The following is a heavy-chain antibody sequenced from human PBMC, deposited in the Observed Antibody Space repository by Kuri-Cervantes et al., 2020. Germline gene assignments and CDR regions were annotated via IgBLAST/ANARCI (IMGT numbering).Heavy chain of an antibody. Sequence: SETLSLTCAVYGGSFSGYYWSWIRQPPGKGLEWIGEINHSGSTNYNPSLKSRVTISVDTSKNQFSLKLSSVTAADTAVYYCARGGWLFPQRRGHYMDVWGKGTTVTVSS. V-gene: IGHV4-34*01. J-gene: IGHJ6*03. CDR3: ARGGWLFPQRRGHYMDV. CDR1: GGSFSGYY. D-gene: IGHD3-22*01. CDR2: INHSGST.